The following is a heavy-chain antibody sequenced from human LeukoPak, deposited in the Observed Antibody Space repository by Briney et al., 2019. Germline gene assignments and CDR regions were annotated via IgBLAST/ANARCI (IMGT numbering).Heavy chain of an antibody. CDR3: ARDGSGVWFDY. CDR2: INAYNGDT. D-gene: IGHD3-10*01. V-gene: IGHV1-18*01. Sequence: ASVKVSCKASNYTFTSYGISWERQAPGQGLEWMAWINAYNGDTNYAQKLQGRVTLTTETSTSTAYMELWSLRSDDTAVYYCARDGSGVWFDYWGQGTLVTVSS. J-gene: IGHJ4*02. CDR1: NYTFTSYG.